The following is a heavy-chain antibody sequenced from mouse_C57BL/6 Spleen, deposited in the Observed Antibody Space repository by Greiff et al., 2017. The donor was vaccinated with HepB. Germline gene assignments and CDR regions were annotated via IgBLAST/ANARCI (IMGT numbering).Heavy chain of an antibody. Sequence: VQLQQSGAELVKPGASVKISCKASGYAFSSYWMNWVKQRPGKGLEWIGQIYPGDGDTNYNGKFKGKATLTADKSSSTAYMQLSSLTSEDSAVYFCAREGFLTPYYFDYWGQGTTLTVSS. D-gene: IGHD1-3*01. CDR1: GYAFSSYW. V-gene: IGHV1-80*01. J-gene: IGHJ2*01. CDR2: IYPGDGDT. CDR3: AREGFLTPYYFDY.